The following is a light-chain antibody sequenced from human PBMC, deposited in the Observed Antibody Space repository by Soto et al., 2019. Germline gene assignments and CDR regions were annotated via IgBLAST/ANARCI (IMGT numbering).Light chain of an antibody. CDR2: AAS. Sequence: IVLTQSPGTVSLSPGEGVTLSRRARQTISSSHLAWYQQKPGQAPRLLIYAASTRATGVPARFSGSGSGTEFTLTISSLQSEDFAVYYCQQNNNWPPITFGQGTRWRL. V-gene: IGKV3-15*01. CDR3: QQNNNWPPIT. J-gene: IGKJ5*01. CDR1: QTISSSH.